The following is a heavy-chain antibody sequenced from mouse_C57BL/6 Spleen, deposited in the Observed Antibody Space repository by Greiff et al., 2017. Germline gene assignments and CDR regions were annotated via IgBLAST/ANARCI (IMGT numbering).Heavy chain of an antibody. V-gene: IGHV1-5*01. CDR2: IYPGNSDT. J-gene: IGHJ4*01. CDR3: SRASYASSYGAIDY. D-gene: IGHD1-1*01. CDR1: GYTFTSYW. Sequence: EVQGVESGTVLARPGASVKMSCKTSGYTFTSYWMHWVKQRPGQGLEWIGAIYPGNSDTNYNQKFKGKAKLTAGKTASTAYMELSSLTNEDSAVYYCSRASYASSYGAIDYWGQGTSVTVSS.